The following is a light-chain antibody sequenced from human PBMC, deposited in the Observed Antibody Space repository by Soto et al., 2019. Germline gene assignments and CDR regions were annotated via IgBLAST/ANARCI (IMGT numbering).Light chain of an antibody. CDR2: EGS. CDR3: SSYAGTTTFVV. V-gene: IGLV2-23*01. CDR1: SSDVGRYNL. J-gene: IGLJ2*01. Sequence: QSALTQPASVSGSPGQSITISCTGSSSDVGRYNLVSWYQHHPGKAPKLMIYEGSKRPSGVSNRFSGSKSGSTASLTISGLPAEDEADYYCSSYAGTTTFVVVGGGTKLTVL.